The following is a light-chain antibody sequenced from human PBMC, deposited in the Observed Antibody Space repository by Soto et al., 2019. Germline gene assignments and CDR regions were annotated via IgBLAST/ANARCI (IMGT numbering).Light chain of an antibody. CDR1: SGDVGGYNF. V-gene: IGLV2-14*01. CDR2: EVT. CDR3: SSYSSKSTPV. Sequence: QSVLTQPASVSGSPGQSITISCTGTSGDVGGYNFVSWYQQHPGEGPKLIIYEVTNRPSGVSDRFSGSKSGYTASLPISGLQADDEGDYYCSSYSSKSTPVFGGGTKLTVL. J-gene: IGLJ3*02.